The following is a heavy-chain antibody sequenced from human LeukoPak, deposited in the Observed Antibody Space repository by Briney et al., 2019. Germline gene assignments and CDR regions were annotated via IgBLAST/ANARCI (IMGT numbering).Heavy chain of an antibody. CDR1: GSSFTSYW. CDR2: IYPGDSDT. J-gene: IGHJ6*03. Sequence: PGESLQISFKGSGSSFTSYWIGWVRPMPGKGLEWMGIIYPGDSDTRYSPSFQGQVNISADKSISTAYLQWSSLKASDTAMYYCARRIAAAVKRGYYYYYMDVWGKGTTVTVSS. V-gene: IGHV5-51*01. CDR3: ARRIAAAVKRGYYYYYMDV. D-gene: IGHD6-13*01.